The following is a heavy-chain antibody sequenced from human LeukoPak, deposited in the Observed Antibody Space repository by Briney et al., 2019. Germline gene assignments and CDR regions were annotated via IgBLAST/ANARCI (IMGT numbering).Heavy chain of an antibody. V-gene: IGHV1-46*01. CDR3: ARGYCSSTSCYSGRTEYDY. J-gene: IGHJ4*02. CDR2: INPSGGST. D-gene: IGHD2-2*01. CDR1: GYTFTSYY. Sequence: ASVKVSCKASGYTFTSYYMHWVRQAPGQGLEWMGIINPSGGSTSYAQKFQGRVTMTRDMSTSTVYMGLSSLRSEDTAVYYCARGYCSSTSCYSGRTEYDYWGQGTLVTVSS.